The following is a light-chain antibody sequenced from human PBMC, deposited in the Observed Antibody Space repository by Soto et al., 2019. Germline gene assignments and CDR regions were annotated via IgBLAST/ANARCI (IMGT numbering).Light chain of an antibody. Sequence: DIQMTQSPSTLSASVGDRVTITCRASQSISSWLAWYQQKPGKSPKLLIYKASSLESGVPSRFSGSGSGTEFTLTISSLQPDDFATYYCQPYNSYPYTSGQGTKLEIK. CDR2: KAS. J-gene: IGKJ2*01. V-gene: IGKV1-5*03. CDR3: QPYNSYPYT. CDR1: QSISSW.